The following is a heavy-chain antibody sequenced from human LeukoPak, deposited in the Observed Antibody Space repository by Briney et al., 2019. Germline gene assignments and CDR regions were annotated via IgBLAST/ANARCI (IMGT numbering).Heavy chain of an antibody. CDR2: ISSSGSTI. Sequence: GGSLRLSCAASGFTFSDYYMSWIRQAPGKGLEWVSYISSSGSTIYYADSVKGRFTISRDNAKNSLYLQMNSLRAEDTAVYYSARDRVVREVKSVGGYYYGMDVWGQGTTVTVSS. V-gene: IGHV3-11*01. CDR1: GFTFSDYY. D-gene: IGHD3-10*01. CDR3: ARDRVVREVKSVGGYYYGMDV. J-gene: IGHJ6*02.